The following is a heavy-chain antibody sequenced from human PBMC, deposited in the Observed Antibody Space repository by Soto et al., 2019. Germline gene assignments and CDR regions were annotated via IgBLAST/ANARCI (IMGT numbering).Heavy chain of an antibody. V-gene: IGHV4-61*01. CDR2: IYSSGST. D-gene: IGHD2-2*02. J-gene: IGHJ6*02. Sequence: PSETLSLTCTVSGGSVSSGTHYWSWIRQPPGKRLEWIGFIYSSGSTNYNPSPKSRVTMSVDTSKNQFSLKLRSVIVADTAVYHCARFVRSCSGTTCYTRADVWGQGTTVTVSS. CDR3: ARFVRSCSGTTCYTRADV. CDR1: GGSVSSGTHY.